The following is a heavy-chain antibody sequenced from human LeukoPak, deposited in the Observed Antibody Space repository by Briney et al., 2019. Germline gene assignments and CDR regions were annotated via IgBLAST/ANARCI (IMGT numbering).Heavy chain of an antibody. CDR1: GFTFSNHN. CDR2: LSGGGRDI. CDR3: ARGHYGLDV. V-gene: IGHV3-11*01. J-gene: IGHJ6*02. Sequence: PGGSLRLSCAASGFTFSNHNISWIRQAPGKGLEWVSYLSGGGRDIYYADSVKGRFTMSRDNAKNSLDLQMNSLRAEDTAVYYCARGHYGLDVWGQGTSVTVSS.